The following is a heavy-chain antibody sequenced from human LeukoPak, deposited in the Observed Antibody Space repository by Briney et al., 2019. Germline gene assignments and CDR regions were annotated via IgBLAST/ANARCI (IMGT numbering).Heavy chain of an antibody. CDR2: INHSGST. Sequence: SETLSLTCAVYGGSFSGYCWSWIRQPPGKGLEWIGEINHSGSTNYSPSLKSRVTISVDPSKSQFSLKLSSVTAADTAVYYCARGAYYDILTGYSAAFDIWGQGTMVTVSS. V-gene: IGHV4-34*01. D-gene: IGHD3-9*01. J-gene: IGHJ3*02. CDR1: GGSFSGYC. CDR3: ARGAYYDILTGYSAAFDI.